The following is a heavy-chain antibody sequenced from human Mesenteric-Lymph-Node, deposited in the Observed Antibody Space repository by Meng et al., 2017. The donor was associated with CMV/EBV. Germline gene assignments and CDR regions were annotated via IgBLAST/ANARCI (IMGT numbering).Heavy chain of an antibody. CDR2: INPNSGGT. CDR1: GYSFTDYH. Sequence: ASVKVSCKASGYSFTDYHMHWVRQAPGQGLEWMGWINPNSGGTNYAQKFQGRVTMTRDTSISTAYMELSRLRSDDTAVYYCARDTPGDDKWDWGQGTLVTVSS. J-gene: IGHJ1*01. CDR3: ARDTPGDDKWD. D-gene: IGHD4-17*01. V-gene: IGHV1-2*02.